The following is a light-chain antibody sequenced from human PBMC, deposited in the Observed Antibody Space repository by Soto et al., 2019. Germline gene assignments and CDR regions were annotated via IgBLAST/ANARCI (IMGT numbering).Light chain of an antibody. CDR2: WAS. J-gene: IGKJ1*01. CDR3: QQYFDAPT. CDR1: QSILSISNNKNY. V-gene: IGKV4-1*01. Sequence: DIVMTQSPDSLAVSLGARATINCKSSQSILSISNNKNYLVWYQQKPGQPPKLLISWASTRESGVPDRLSGSGSGTDFTLTISSLQADDVAVYFCQQYFDAPTFGQGTKVEIK.